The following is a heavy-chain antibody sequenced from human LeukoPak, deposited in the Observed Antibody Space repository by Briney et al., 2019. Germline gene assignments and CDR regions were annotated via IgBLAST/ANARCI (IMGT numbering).Heavy chain of an antibody. J-gene: IGHJ4*02. D-gene: IGHD3-9*01. CDR3: AGDYDILTGYEGDDY. V-gene: IGHV3-23*01. Sequence: PGGSLRLSCAASGFTFSSYAMSWVRQAPGKGLEWVSAISGSGGSTYYADSVKGRFTISRDNAKNSLYLQMNSLRAEDTAVYYCAGDYDILTGYEGDDYWGQGTLVTVSS. CDR1: GFTFSSYA. CDR2: ISGSGGST.